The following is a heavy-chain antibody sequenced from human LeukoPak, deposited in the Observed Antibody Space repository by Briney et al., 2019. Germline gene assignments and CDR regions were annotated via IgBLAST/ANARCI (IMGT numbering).Heavy chain of an antibody. CDR1: GFTFSSYA. V-gene: IGHV3-23*01. D-gene: IGHD4-17*01. J-gene: IGHJ4*02. CDR3: ARKAITVTTFDY. Sequence: GGSLRLSCAASGFTFSSYAMSWVRQAPGKGLEWVSAISGSGGSTYYADSVKGRFTISRDNAKNSLYLQMSRLRGEDTAVYYCARKAITVTTFDYWGQGTLVTVSS. CDR2: ISGSGGST.